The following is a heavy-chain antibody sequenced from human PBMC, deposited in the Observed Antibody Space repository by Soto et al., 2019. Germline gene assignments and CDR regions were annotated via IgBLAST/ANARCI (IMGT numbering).Heavy chain of an antibody. CDR3: ARSVYSNYDYYYGMDV. D-gene: IGHD4-4*01. CDR2: ISAYNGNT. Sequence: ASVKVSCKASGYTFTSYGISWVRQAPGQGLEWMGWISAYNGNTNYAQKLQGRVTMTTDTSTSTAYMELRSLRSDDTAVYYCARSVYSNYDYYYGMDVWGQGTTVTVSS. CDR1: GYTFTSYG. J-gene: IGHJ6*02. V-gene: IGHV1-18*01.